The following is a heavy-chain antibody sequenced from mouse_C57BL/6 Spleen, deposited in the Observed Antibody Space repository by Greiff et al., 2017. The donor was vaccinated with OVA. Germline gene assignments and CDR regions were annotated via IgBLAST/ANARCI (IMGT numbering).Heavy chain of an antibody. CDR3: ARYYYGSSPYAMDY. CDR1: GYTFTSYW. Sequence: QVQLQQPGAELVKPGASVKLSCKASGYTFTSYWMQWVKQRPGQGLEWIGEIDPSDSYTNYNQKFKGKATLTVETSSSTADMQISSLTSEDSAVYYCARYYYGSSPYAMDYWGQGTSVTVSA. D-gene: IGHD1-1*01. CDR2: IDPSDSYT. J-gene: IGHJ4*01. V-gene: IGHV1-50*01.